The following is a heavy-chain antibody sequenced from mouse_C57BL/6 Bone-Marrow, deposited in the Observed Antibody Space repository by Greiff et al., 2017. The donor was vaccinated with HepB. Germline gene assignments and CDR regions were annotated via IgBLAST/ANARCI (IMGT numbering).Heavy chain of an antibody. CDR2: IDPSDSYT. J-gene: IGHJ3*01. CDR1: GYTFTSYW. Sequence: VQLQQSGAELVKPGASVKLSCKASGYTFTSYWMQWVKQRPGQGLEWIGEIDPSDSYTTYNQKLKGKATLTVDTSSSTASMQLSILTSEDSAVYYCVSYYDYDGVAYWGQGTLVTVSA. CDR3: VSYYDYDGVAY. D-gene: IGHD2-4*01. V-gene: IGHV1-50*01.